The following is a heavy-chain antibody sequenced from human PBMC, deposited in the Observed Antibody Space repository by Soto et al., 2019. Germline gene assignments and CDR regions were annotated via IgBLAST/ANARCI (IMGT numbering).Heavy chain of an antibody. V-gene: IGHV2-5*02. CDR3: ARALGSWGAYYFDY. CDR2: IYWDDDK. CDR1: GFSLNTYGVG. Sequence: QITLKESGPTLVKPTQTLTLTCTVSGFSLNTYGVGVGWIRQPPGKALEWLALIYWDDDKRYSPSLKSRLTLTKDTSKNQAVLTMTNMDPVDTVTYYCARALGSWGAYYFDYWGQGTLVTVSS. J-gene: IGHJ4*02. D-gene: IGHD3-16*01.